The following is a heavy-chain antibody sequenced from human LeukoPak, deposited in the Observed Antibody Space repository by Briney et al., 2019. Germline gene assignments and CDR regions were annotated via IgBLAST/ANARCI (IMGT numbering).Heavy chain of an antibody. CDR3: ARNLAVAGTGGYDY. J-gene: IGHJ4*02. CDR1: GYSFTNYW. Sequence: TAGESLRISCKGSGYSFTNYWIGWVRQMPGKGLEWMGIVYPGDSDTRYSPSFQGQVTISADKSISTAYLQWSSLKASDTAMYYCARNLAVAGTGGYDYWGQGTMVTVSS. CDR2: VYPGDSDT. V-gene: IGHV5-51*01. D-gene: IGHD6-19*01.